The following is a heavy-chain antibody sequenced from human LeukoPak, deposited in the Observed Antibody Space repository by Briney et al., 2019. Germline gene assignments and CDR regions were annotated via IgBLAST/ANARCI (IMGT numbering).Heavy chain of an antibody. CDR3: AKGVSYCSGGSCHSSGAFDI. CDR2: ISYDGSVE. V-gene: IGHV3-30*18. Sequence: GGSLRLSCAASGFTFSSYGTHWVRQAPGKGLEWVAGISYDGSVEYYAGSVKGRFTISRDNSKNTLYLPMNRLRAEDTAVYYCAKGVSYCSGGSCHSSGAFDIWGQGTMVTVSS. CDR1: GFTFSSYG. J-gene: IGHJ3*02. D-gene: IGHD2-15*01.